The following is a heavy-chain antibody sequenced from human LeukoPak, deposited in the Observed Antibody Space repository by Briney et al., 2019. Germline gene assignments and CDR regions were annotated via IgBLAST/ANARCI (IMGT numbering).Heavy chain of an antibody. V-gene: IGHV4-30-4*01. CDR2: IYYSGSN. Sequence: PSETLSLTCTVSVGSIFSVDDYWRWIRQPPGKVLEWYWYIYYSGSNYYNPSLKSRVTISVDTSKNQFSLKLSSVTAADTAVYYCAREVREGEGGGSFDYWGQGTLVTVSS. D-gene: IGHD1-26*01. CDR3: AREVREGEGGGSFDY. J-gene: IGHJ4*02. CDR1: VGSIFSVDDY.